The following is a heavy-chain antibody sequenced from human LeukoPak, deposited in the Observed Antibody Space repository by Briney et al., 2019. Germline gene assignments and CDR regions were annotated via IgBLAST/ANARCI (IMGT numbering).Heavy chain of an antibody. CDR2: ISSSSSTI. J-gene: IGHJ3*02. CDR1: GFTFSSYS. CDR3: ARDKTGTTGGDAFDI. V-gene: IGHV3-48*01. D-gene: IGHD1-7*01. Sequence: PGGSLRLSCAASGFTFSSYSMNWVRQAPGKGLEWVSYISSSSSTIYYADSVKGRFTISRDNAKNSLYLQMNSLRAEDTAVYYCARDKTGTTGGDAFDIWGQGTMVTVSS.